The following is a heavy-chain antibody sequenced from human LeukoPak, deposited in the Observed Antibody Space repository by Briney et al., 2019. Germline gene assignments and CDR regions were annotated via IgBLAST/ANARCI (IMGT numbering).Heavy chain of an antibody. Sequence: ASVKDSSKASGYTSTSYDISWVRHSIGQGLEWMGWMNPNSGIRGFAQKVQGKITMTRTTYIRIAYMKLSSLRSEDPAVYYCAREGPSYSNSWNRRIDYYYHMDFWGKGTPVTVSS. CDR2: MNPNSGIR. CDR3: AREGPSYSNSWNRRIDYYYHMDF. D-gene: IGHD6-13*01. J-gene: IGHJ6*03. CDR1: GYTSTSYD. V-gene: IGHV1-8*01.